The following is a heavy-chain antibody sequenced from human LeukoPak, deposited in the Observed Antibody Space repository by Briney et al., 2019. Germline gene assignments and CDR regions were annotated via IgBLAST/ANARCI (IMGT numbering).Heavy chain of an antibody. CDR3: AREEVVPAATGINWFDP. CDR2: IYYSGST. CDR1: GGSISSSSYY. V-gene: IGHV4-39*07. D-gene: IGHD2-2*01. J-gene: IGHJ5*02. Sequence: PSETLSLTCTVSGGSISSSSYYWGWIRQPPGKGLEWIGSIYYSGSTYYNPSLKSRVTISVDTSKNQFSLKLSSVTAADTAVYYCAREEVVPAATGINWFDPWGQGTLVTVSS.